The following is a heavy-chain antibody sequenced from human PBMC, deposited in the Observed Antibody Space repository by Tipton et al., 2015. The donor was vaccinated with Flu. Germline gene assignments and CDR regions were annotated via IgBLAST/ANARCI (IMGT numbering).Heavy chain of an antibody. V-gene: IGHV4-38-2*02. D-gene: IGHD3-22*01. CDR3: ARDLKWSSAYYNPFGY. CDR1: GDSISSDYY. J-gene: IGHJ4*02. CDR2: IFHTRST. Sequence: TLSLTCAVSGDSISSDYYWGWIRQFPGKGLEWIGNIFHTRSTYYNPSLKSRVTMSVDTSKNQFSLKLTSVTAADTAVYYCARDLKWSSAYYNPFGYWGQGTLVTVSS.